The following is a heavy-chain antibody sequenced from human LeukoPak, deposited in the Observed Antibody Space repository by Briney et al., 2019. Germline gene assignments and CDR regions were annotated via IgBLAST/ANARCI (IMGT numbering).Heavy chain of an antibody. CDR3: ARGPRIRFLEWLSFGQYNWFDP. CDR1: GGSFSGYY. V-gene: IGHV4-34*01. CDR2: INHSGST. Sequence: SETLSLTCAVYGGSFSGYYWSWTRQPPGKGLEWIGEINHSGSTNYNPSLKSRVTISVDTSKNQFSLKLSSVTAADTAVYYCARGPRIRFLEWLSFGQYNWFDPWGQGTLVTVSS. J-gene: IGHJ5*02. D-gene: IGHD3-3*01.